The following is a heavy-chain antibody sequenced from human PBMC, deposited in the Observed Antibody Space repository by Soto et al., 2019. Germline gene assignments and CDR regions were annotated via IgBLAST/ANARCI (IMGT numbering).Heavy chain of an antibody. D-gene: IGHD6-6*01. Sequence: PGGSLRLSCAASGFSVGSNYMTWVRQAPGKGLEWVSLMDSGGSTYYADSVKGRFTISRDNSKNTLYLQMNSLRAEDTAVNHCAREWYSSSGPHFDCWGQGTLVTVSS. CDR3: AREWYSSSGPHFDC. CDR2: MDSGGST. CDR1: GFSVGSNY. V-gene: IGHV3-53*01. J-gene: IGHJ4*02.